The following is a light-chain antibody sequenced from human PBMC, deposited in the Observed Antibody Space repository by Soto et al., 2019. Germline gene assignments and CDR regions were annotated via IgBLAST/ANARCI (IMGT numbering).Light chain of an antibody. CDR2: AAS. CDR3: LQHYNFSWT. Sequence: IQMTQSPSSLSASVGDRVTITCRASQSISSYLNWYQQKPGEAPKLLIFAASNLQSGVPSRFSGSGSVTDFTLAITSLQPEDFATYYCLQHYNFSWTFGQGTKVDI. CDR1: QSISSY. V-gene: IGKV1-6*01. J-gene: IGKJ1*01.